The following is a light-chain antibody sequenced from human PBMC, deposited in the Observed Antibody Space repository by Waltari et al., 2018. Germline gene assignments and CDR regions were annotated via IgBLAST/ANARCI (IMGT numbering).Light chain of an antibody. V-gene: IGLV2-11*01. J-gene: IGLJ2*01. CDR2: DAT. CDR1: RRALGGYNF. Sequence: QSALTQPRSVSGSPGQSVTISCTGPRRALGGYNFVSWYHQHPGKAPKLMIYDATKRPSGVPDRFSGSKSGNTASLTISGLQAEDEADYYCCSYAGSYTFVFGGGTKLTVL. CDR3: CSYAGSYTFV.